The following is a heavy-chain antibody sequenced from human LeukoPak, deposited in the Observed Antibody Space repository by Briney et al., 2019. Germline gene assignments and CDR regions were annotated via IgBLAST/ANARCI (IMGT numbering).Heavy chain of an antibody. D-gene: IGHD6-6*01. J-gene: IGHJ4*02. CDR3: ATPWGLKQLADY. CDR1: GYTFTSYY. V-gene: IGHV1-46*01. Sequence: ASVKVSCKASGYTFTSYYMHWVRQAPGQGLEWMGIINPSGGSTSYAQKFQGRVTITADKSTSTAYMELSSLRSEDTAVYYCATPWGLKQLADYWGQGTLVTVSS. CDR2: INPSGGST.